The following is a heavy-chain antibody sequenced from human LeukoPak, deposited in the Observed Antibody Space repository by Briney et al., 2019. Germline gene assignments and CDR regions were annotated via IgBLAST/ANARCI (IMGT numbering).Heavy chain of an antibody. J-gene: IGHJ4*02. D-gene: IGHD6-19*01. V-gene: IGHV4-59*01. CDR1: GGSISNXX. Sequence: SETXXLXCTVSGGSISNXXWXWIRXPPGKGXXXXGYVHYSGSTKYNPSLKSRVTMSIDPSKNQFSLKLSSVTAADTAVYYCASQYSSGWYVFDYWGQGALVTVSS. CDR3: ASQYSSGWYVFDY. CDR2: VHYSGST.